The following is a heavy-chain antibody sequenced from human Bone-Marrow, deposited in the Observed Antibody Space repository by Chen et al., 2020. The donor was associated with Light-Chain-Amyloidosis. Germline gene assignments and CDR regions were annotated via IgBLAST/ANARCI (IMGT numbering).Heavy chain of an antibody. Sequence: EVQLAQSGPEVKKPGESLKISCKGSGYTFPNYWIGWVRQMPGKGLEWMGVIYPDDSDARYSPAFAGQVTISADKSITTAYVQWRSLKASDTAMYYCARRRDGYNFDYWGQGTLVTVSS. CDR2: IYPDDSDA. J-gene: IGHJ4*02. D-gene: IGHD5-12*01. V-gene: IGHV5-51*01. CDR3: ARRRDGYNFDY. CDR1: GYTFPNYW.